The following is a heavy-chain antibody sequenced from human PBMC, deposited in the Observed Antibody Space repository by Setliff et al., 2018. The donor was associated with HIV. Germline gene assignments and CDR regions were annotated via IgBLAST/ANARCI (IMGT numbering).Heavy chain of an antibody. V-gene: IGHV1-3*01. CDR1: GDTFTTYA. D-gene: IGHD6-13*01. Sequence: ASVKVSCKASGDTFTTYALHWVRQAPGQRLEWMGWINAGNGDTRSSQKFQGRVTITRDTSASTAYMELSSLRSEDTGVYYCAIGSSNWPHRPNNYYFDYWGQGTPVTVSS. J-gene: IGHJ4*02. CDR3: AIGSSNWPHRPNNYYFDY. CDR2: INAGNGDT.